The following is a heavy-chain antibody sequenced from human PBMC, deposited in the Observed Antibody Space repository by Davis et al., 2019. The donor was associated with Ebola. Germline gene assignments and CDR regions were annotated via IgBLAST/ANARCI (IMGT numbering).Heavy chain of an antibody. V-gene: IGHV1-8*02. CDR1: GYTFTSYY. Sequence: ASVKVSCKASGYTFTSYYMHWVRQATGQGLEWMGWMNPNSGNTGYAQKFQGRVSMTRSTSISTAYMELSSLTSDDTAVYYCAGLGGGGATDFDSWGQGTLVTVSS. J-gene: IGHJ4*02. D-gene: IGHD1-26*01. CDR3: AGLGGGGATDFDS. CDR2: MNPNSGNT.